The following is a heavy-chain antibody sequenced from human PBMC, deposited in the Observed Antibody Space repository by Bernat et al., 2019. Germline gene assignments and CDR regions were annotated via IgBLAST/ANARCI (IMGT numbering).Heavy chain of an antibody. V-gene: IGHV3-48*03. D-gene: IGHD2-2*03. Sequence: EVQLVESGGGLVQPGGSLRLSCAASGFTFSTYDMNWVRQAPGKGLEWVSFISDSGSPIYYADTVKGRFTISRDNAKNSLYLHMNSVRAEDTAVYHCVSEAHLDIFDYWGRGTLVTVSS. CDR1: GFTFSTYD. J-gene: IGHJ4*02. CDR2: ISDSGSPI. CDR3: VSEAHLDIFDY.